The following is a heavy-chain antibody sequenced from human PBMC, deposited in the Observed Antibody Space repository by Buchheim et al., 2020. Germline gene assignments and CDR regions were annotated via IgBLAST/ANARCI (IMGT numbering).Heavy chain of an antibody. CDR1: GYTFTSYD. Sequence: QVQLVQSGAEVKKPGASVKVSCKASGYTFTSYDINWVRQATGQGLEWMGWMNPNSGNTGYAQKFQGRVTMTRNTSISTAYMEPSSPRSEDTAVYYCARVRYGSGSYSSPNFDYWGQGTL. CDR3: ARVRYGSGSYSSPNFDY. CDR2: MNPNSGNT. J-gene: IGHJ4*02. D-gene: IGHD3-10*01. V-gene: IGHV1-8*01.